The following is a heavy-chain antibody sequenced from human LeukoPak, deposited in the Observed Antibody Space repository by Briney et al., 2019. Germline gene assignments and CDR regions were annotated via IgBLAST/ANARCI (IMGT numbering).Heavy chain of an antibody. Sequence: PSETLSLTCTVSGGSISSYYWSWIRQPPGKGLEWIGYIYYSGSTNYNPSLKSRVTISVDTSKNQFSLKLSSVTAADTAVYYCARARYYDRSGAFDIWGQGTMVTVSS. CDR1: GGSISSYY. J-gene: IGHJ3*02. CDR2: IYYSGST. D-gene: IGHD3-22*01. CDR3: ARARYYDRSGAFDI. V-gene: IGHV4-59*01.